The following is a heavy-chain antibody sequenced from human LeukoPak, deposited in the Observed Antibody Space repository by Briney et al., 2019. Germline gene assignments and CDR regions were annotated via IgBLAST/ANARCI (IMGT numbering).Heavy chain of an antibody. Sequence: SETLSLTCTVSGGSISSGDYYWSWIRQPPGKGLEWIGYIYYSGSTYYNPSLKSRVTISVDTSKNQFSLKLSSVTAADTAVYYCARVSSWYSSAHDYWGQGTLVTVSS. CDR2: IYYSGST. J-gene: IGHJ4*02. CDR3: ARVSSWYSSAHDY. V-gene: IGHV4-30-4*01. D-gene: IGHD6-13*01. CDR1: GGSISSGDYY.